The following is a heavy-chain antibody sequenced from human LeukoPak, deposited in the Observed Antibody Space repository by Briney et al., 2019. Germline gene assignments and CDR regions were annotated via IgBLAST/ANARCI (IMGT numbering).Heavy chain of an antibody. Sequence: SVKVSCKASGGTFSSYAISWVRQAPGQGLEWMGGIIPIFGTANYAQKFQGRVTITTDGSLRTDYMELSSLRSEATAVYHCARALGTAKTRYMSWVYYYYCMDVCGKGTTVTVSS. J-gene: IGHJ6*03. CDR3: ARALGTAKTRYMSWVYYYYCMDV. CDR2: IIPIFGTA. CDR1: GGTFSSYA. D-gene: IGHD5-18*01. V-gene: IGHV1-69*05.